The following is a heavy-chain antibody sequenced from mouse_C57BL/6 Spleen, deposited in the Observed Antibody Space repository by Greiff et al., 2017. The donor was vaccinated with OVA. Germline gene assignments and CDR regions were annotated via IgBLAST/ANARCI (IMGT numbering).Heavy chain of an antibody. Sequence: EVQLQQSGPGLVKPSQSLSLTCSVTGYSITSGYYWNWIRQFPGNKLEWMGYISYDGSNNYNPSLKNRISITRDTSKNQFFLKLNSVTTEDTATYYCANGNYFAYWGQGTLVTVSA. CDR1: GYSITSGYY. CDR2: ISYDGSN. V-gene: IGHV3-6*01. CDR3: ANGNYFAY. D-gene: IGHD2-1*01. J-gene: IGHJ3*01.